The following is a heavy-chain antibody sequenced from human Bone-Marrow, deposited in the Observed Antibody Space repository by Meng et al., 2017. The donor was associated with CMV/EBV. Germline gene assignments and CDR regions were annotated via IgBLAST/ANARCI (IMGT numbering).Heavy chain of an antibody. CDR2: IIPIFGTA. CDR1: GGTFSSYA. V-gene: IGHV1-69*05. CDR3: ARGGYSSSWSSFGY. Sequence: SVKVSCKASGGTFSSYAISWVRQAPGQGLEWMGGIIPIFGTANYAQKFQGRVTITTDTSTSTAYMELRSLRSDDTAVYYCARGGYSSSWSSFGYWGQGTLVTVSS. D-gene: IGHD6-13*01. J-gene: IGHJ4*02.